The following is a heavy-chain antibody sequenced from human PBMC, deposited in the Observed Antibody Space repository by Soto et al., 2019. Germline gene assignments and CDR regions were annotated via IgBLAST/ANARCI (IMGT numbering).Heavy chain of an antibody. D-gene: IGHD3-9*01. CDR3: ARESHDILTGPPWVWYFDL. CDR2: INDRGSI. Sequence: QVQLQQWGAGPLRPLETLSLTCGVSGGSFSGYYWAWIRQSPGKGLEWIGEINDRGSINYNPSLKSRVSISVDTSKKHYSLNLWSVTAADTAVYYCARESHDILTGPPWVWYFDLWGRGTLVTVSS. J-gene: IGHJ2*01. CDR1: GGSFSGYY. V-gene: IGHV4-34*01.